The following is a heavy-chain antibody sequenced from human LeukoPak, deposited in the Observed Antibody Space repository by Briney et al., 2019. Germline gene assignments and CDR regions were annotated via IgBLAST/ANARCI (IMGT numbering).Heavy chain of an antibody. J-gene: IGHJ4*02. Sequence: ASVKVSCKASGYSLTGYYMHWVRQAPGQGLEWMGWINPNSGETGYAQEFQGRVSMTRDMSISTIYMELARLKPDDTAFYYCARWDGYSSSPDYWGQGSLVTVSS. CDR2: INPNSGET. CDR1: GYSLTGYY. D-gene: IGHD6-13*01. CDR3: ARWDGYSSSPDY. V-gene: IGHV1-2*02.